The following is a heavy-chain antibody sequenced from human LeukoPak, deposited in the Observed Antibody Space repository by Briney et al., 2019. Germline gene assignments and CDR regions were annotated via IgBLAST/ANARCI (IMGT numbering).Heavy chain of an antibody. Sequence: QPGGSLRLSCAASGFTFSSYGMHWVRQAPGKGLEWVAVISYDGSNKYYADSVKGRFTISRDNAKNTLYLQMNSLRAEDTAVYYCARALGSYSDYWGQGTLVTVSS. D-gene: IGHD1-26*01. CDR2: ISYDGSNK. J-gene: IGHJ4*02. CDR3: ARALGSYSDY. CDR1: GFTFSSYG. V-gene: IGHV3-30*03.